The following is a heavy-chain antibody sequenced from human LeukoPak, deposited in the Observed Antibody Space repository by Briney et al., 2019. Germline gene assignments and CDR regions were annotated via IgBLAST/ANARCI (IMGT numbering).Heavy chain of an antibody. Sequence: PGGSLRLSCAASGFTFSSYAMSWVRQAPGKGLEWVSAISGSGGSTYYADSVKGRFTIPRDNSKNTLYLQMNSLRAEDTAVYYCANGVAPDYYYYYGMDVWGQGTTVTVSS. CDR1: GFTFSSYA. V-gene: IGHV3-23*01. D-gene: IGHD2-15*01. CDR2: ISGSGGST. J-gene: IGHJ6*02. CDR3: ANGVAPDYYYYYGMDV.